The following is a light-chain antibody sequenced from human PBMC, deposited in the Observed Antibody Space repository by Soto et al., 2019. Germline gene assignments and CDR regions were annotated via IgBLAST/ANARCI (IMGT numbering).Light chain of an antibody. CDR3: TSYTIKTTYV. CDR1: SVDVGGYNY. CDR2: EVS. Sequence: QSVLTQPASVSGSLGQSITISCTGTSVDVGGYNYVSWYQHHPGKAPRLLIFEVSNRPSGVSNRFSGSKSGNTASLPISGLQAEDEADYYCTSYTIKTTYVFGTGTKLTVL. J-gene: IGLJ1*01. V-gene: IGLV2-14*01.